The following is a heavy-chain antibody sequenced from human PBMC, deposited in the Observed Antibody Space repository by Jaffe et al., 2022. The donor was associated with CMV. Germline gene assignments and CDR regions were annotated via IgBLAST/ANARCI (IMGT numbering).Heavy chain of an antibody. CDR3: AREVIRRYIVVVPAALSYMDV. J-gene: IGHJ6*03. D-gene: IGHD2-2*01. Sequence: EVQLVESGGGLVQPGGSLRLSCAASGFTVSSNYMSWVRQAPGKGLEWVSVIYSGGSTYYADSVKGRFTISRDNSKNTLYLQMNSLRAEDTAVYYCAREVIRRYIVVVPAALSYMDVWGKGTTVTVSS. V-gene: IGHV3-66*01. CDR1: GFTVSSNY. CDR2: IYSGGST.